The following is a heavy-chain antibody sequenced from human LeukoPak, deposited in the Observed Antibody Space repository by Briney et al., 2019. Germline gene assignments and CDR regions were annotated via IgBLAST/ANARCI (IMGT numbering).Heavy chain of an antibody. CDR1: GFTFSSYE. V-gene: IGHV3-48*03. CDR3: ARGMDTAMVEDY. D-gene: IGHD5-18*01. Sequence: GGSLRLSRAASGFTFSSYEMNWVRQAPGKGLEWVSYISSSGSTIYYADSVMGRFTISRDNAKNSLYLQMNSLRAEDTAVYYCARGMDTAMVEDYWGQGTLVTVSS. CDR2: ISSSGSTI. J-gene: IGHJ4*02.